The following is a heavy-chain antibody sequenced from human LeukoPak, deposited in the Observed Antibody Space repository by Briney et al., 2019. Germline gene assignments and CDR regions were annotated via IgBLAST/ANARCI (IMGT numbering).Heavy chain of an antibody. CDR1: GFTFSGYS. J-gene: IGHJ3*02. CDR2: ISSSSSYI. D-gene: IGHD3-9*01. CDR3: ARELEGYDILTGYYWYDAFDI. Sequence: PGGSLRLSCAASGFTFSGYSMNWVRQAPGKGLEWVSSISSSSSYIYYADSVKGRFTISRDNAKNSLYLQMNSLRAEDTAVYYCARELEGYDILTGYYWYDAFDIWGQGTMVTVSS. V-gene: IGHV3-21*01.